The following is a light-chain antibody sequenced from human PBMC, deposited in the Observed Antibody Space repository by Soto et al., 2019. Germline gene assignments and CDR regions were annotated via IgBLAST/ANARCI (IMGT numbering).Light chain of an antibody. Sequence: QSVLTQPASVSGSPGQSITISCTGTSSDVGAYNYDSWYQQHPGKAPKLMIYDVNIRPSGVSNRFSGSKSGNTASLTISGLQAEDEADYYCTSWTTSTTMKFGGGTKLTVL. CDR1: SSDVGAYNY. V-gene: IGLV2-14*01. CDR2: DVN. CDR3: TSWTTSTTMK. J-gene: IGLJ2*01.